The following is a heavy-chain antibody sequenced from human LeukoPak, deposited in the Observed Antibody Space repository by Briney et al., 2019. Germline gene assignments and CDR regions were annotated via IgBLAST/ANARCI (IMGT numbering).Heavy chain of an antibody. CDR2: IYTSGST. D-gene: IGHD2-2*02. V-gene: IGHV4-4*07. CDR3: ARDRGFDCSSTSCYMMGWFDP. J-gene: IGHJ5*02. CDR1: GGSISSYY. Sequence: PSETLSLTCTVSGGSISSYYWSWIRQPAGKGLEWIGRIYTSGSTNSNPSLKSRVTMSVDTSKNQFSLKLSSVTAADTAVYYCARDRGFDCSSTSCYMMGWFDPWGQGTLVTVSS.